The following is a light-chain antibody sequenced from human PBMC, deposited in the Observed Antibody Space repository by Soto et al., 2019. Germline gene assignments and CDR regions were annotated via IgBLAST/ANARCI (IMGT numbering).Light chain of an antibody. CDR3: SSSTSSSTLYV. CDR1: SNDIGAYNY. CDR2: EVT. Sequence: QSALTQPASVSGSPGQSITISCTGTSNDIGAYNYVSWYQHHPGRAPKLIIYEVTNWPSGVSNRFSGSKSGNTASLTLSGLLTEDEADYYGSSSTSSSTLYVFATGTKLTVL. V-gene: IGLV2-14*01. J-gene: IGLJ1*01.